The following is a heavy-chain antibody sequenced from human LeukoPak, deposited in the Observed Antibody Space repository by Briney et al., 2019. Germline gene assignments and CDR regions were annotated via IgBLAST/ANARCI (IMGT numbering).Heavy chain of an antibody. CDR1: GGSITTYY. J-gene: IGHJ4*02. Sequence: SETLSLTCTVSGGSITTYYWSWIRQPPGKGLGWIGYIYDSGSTIHNPSPKSRVTISEDTSKRQFSLKLRSVTAADTAVYYCARVVGIYCSSTSCYIEYWGQGTLVTVSS. D-gene: IGHD2-2*02. CDR2: IYDSGST. V-gene: IGHV4-59*01. CDR3: ARVVGIYCSSTSCYIEY.